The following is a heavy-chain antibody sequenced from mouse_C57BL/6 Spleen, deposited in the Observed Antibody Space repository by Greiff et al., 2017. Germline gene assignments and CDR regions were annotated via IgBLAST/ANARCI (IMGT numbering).Heavy chain of an antibody. D-gene: IGHD2-13*01. V-gene: IGHV1-54*01. CDR2: INPGSGGT. CDR1: GYAFTNYL. CDR3: ERAVTYRRHYALDY. J-gene: IGHJ4*01. Sequence: VQLKQSGAELVRPGTSVKVSCKASGYAFTNYLIEWVKQRPGQGLEWIGVINPGSGGTNYNEKFKGKEPLTAAKSSSTAYMPPSSLTSEYSAVYFVERAVTYRRHYALDYWGQGTTVTVSS.